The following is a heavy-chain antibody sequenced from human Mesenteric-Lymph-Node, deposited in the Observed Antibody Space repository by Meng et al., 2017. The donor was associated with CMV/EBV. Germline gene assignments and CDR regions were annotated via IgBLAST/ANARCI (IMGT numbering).Heavy chain of an antibody. CDR1: GFTFSSYW. D-gene: IGHD2-15*01. CDR2: IKPDGSEK. J-gene: IGHJ4*02. CDR3: ARDVVGFDY. V-gene: IGHV3-7*01. Sequence: GESLKISCAASGFTFSSYWMSWVRQAPGKGLEWVANIKPDGSEKYYADSVKGRFTISRDNAENSVYLLMNSLRAEDTAVYFCARDVVGFDYWGQGIVVTVSS.